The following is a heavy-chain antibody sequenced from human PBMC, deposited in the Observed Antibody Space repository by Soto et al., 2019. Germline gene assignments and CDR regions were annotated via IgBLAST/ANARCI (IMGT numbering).Heavy chain of an antibody. CDR1: GFTFSNYA. CDR3: ARDYDPLTGSSIY. V-gene: IGHV3-48*01. CDR2: ISSSSITI. J-gene: IGHJ4*02. Sequence: EVQLVESGGGLVQPGGSLRLSCAASGFTFSNYAMNWVRQAPGKGLEWVSYISSSSITIYHADSVKGRFTISRDNVKKSLYLQMNSLRAEDTAVYYCARDYDPLTGSSIYWGQGTLVTVSS. D-gene: IGHD3-9*01.